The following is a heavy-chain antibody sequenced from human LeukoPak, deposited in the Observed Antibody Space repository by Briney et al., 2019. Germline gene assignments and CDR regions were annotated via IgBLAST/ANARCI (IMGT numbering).Heavy chain of an antibody. CDR1: GFSFSRSW. V-gene: IGHV3-30-3*01. Sequence: GGSLRLSCAASGFSFSRSWMSWVRQAPGKGLEWVAVISYDGSNKYYADSVKGRFTISRDNSKNTLYLQMNSLRAEDTAVYYCARDYYDSSGLSGGFGYWGQGTLVTVSS. D-gene: IGHD3-22*01. CDR3: ARDYYDSSGLSGGFGY. J-gene: IGHJ4*02. CDR2: ISYDGSNK.